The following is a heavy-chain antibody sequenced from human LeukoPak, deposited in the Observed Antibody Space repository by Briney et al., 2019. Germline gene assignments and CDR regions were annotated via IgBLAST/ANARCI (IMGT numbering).Heavy chain of an antibody. CDR2: IKSKTDGGTP. V-gene: IGHV3-15*01. J-gene: IGHJ3*02. CDR1: GFTFSQVW. CDR3: TRDFDILSGYYKGAFDI. Sequence: GGSLRLSCAASGFTFSQVWMTWVRQAPGKGLEWVGRIKSKTDGGTPDYSAPVNGRFTISRDDSRNMLYLEMNSLKTEDTAVYYCTRDFDILSGYYKGAFDIWGQGTMVTVSS. D-gene: IGHD3-9*01.